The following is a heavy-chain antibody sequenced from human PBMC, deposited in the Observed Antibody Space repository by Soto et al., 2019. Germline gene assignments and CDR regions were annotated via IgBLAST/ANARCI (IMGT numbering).Heavy chain of an antibody. CDR2: IKFDGSIT. Sequence: EVQLVESGGGLVQPGGSLRLSCVASGFTFSDYWMHWVRQAPGKGLVWVSRIKFDGSITSHADSVKGRFTISRDNARNTVHLQMYSLRAEDTGIYYCASGLRNYYGVDVWGQGTTVTVSS. CDR1: GFTFSDYW. J-gene: IGHJ6*02. CDR3: ASGLRNYYGVDV. D-gene: IGHD4-17*01. V-gene: IGHV3-74*01.